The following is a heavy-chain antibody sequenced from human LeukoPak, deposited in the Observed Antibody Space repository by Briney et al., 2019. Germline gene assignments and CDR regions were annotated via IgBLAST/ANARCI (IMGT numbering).Heavy chain of an antibody. CDR3: ARALSFGVDMWDY. Sequence: PETLSLTCSVSGGSISSYYWSWIRQPAGKGLEWIGRIYTSGSTNYNPSLKSRVTMSVDTSKNQFSLKVSSVTAADTAVYYCARALSFGVDMWDYWGQGTLVTVSS. CDR2: IYTSGST. D-gene: IGHD3-3*01. V-gene: IGHV4-4*07. J-gene: IGHJ4*02. CDR1: GGSISSYY.